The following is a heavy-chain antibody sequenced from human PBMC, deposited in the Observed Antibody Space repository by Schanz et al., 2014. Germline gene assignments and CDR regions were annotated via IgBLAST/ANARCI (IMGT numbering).Heavy chain of an antibody. CDR2: ISGGGGTI. D-gene: IGHD1-1*01. Sequence: DVHLLESGGGLVQPGGSLRLSCAASEFTFSSYAMSWVRQAPGKGLEWVSAISGGGGTIYYADSVKGRFTISRDNAKNSLYLEMNSLRAEDTALYYCARDRRNADLDYWGQGTLVNGSS. V-gene: IGHV3-23*01. CDR1: EFTFSSYA. CDR3: ARDRRNADLDY. J-gene: IGHJ4*02.